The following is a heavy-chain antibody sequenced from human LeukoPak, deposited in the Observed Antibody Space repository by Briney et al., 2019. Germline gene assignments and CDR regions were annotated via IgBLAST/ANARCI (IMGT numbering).Heavy chain of an antibody. Sequence: GGSLRLSCAASGFTFSSYSMNWVRQAPGKGLEWVSSISSSSSYIYYADSVKGRFTISRDNAKNSLYLQMNSLRAEDTAVYYCARDGPYDSSGYYFDYWGQGTLVTVSS. CDR2: ISSSSSYI. D-gene: IGHD3-22*01. CDR1: GFTFSSYS. CDR3: ARDGPYDSSGYYFDY. V-gene: IGHV3-21*01. J-gene: IGHJ4*02.